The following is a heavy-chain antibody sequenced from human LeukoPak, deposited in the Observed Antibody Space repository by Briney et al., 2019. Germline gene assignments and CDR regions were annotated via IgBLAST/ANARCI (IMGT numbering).Heavy chain of an antibody. D-gene: IGHD1-26*01. CDR2: IIPIFGTA. CDR1: GYTFTGYY. J-gene: IGHJ4*02. Sequence: SVKVSCKASGYTFTGYYMHWVRQAPGQGLEWMGGIIPIFGTANYAQKFQGRVTITADESTSTAYMELSSLRSEDTAVYYCARVYSGSYYGFDYWGQGTLVTVSS. CDR3: ARVYSGSYYGFDY. V-gene: IGHV1-69*13.